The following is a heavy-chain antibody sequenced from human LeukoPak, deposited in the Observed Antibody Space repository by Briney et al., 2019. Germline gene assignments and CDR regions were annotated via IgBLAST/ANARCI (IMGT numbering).Heavy chain of an antibody. CDR2: INSDGTST. CDR1: GFTFSSSW. CDR3: AREYAGNRRAFDL. Sequence: GGSLRLSCAGSGFTFSSSWIHWVRQVPGKGLVWVSRINSDGTSTIYADSVKGRVTLSRDNARNALYPQMNSLRAEDTAVYYCAREYAGNRRAFDLWGQGTMVTVSS. V-gene: IGHV3-74*01. D-gene: IGHD4-23*01. J-gene: IGHJ3*01.